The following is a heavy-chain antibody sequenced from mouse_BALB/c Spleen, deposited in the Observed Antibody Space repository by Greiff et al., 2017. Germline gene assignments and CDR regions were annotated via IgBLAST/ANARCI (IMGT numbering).Heavy chain of an antibody. Sequence: VKLMESGPGLVAPSQSLSITCTVSGFSLTSYGVHWVRQPPGKGLEWLGVIWAGGSTNYNSALMSRLSISKDNSKSQVFLKMNSLQTDDTAMYYCARRDGSRGYFDYWGQGTTLTVSS. CDR2: IWAGGST. CDR3: ARRDGSRGYFDY. CDR1: GFSLTSYG. V-gene: IGHV2-9*02. D-gene: IGHD1-1*01. J-gene: IGHJ2*01.